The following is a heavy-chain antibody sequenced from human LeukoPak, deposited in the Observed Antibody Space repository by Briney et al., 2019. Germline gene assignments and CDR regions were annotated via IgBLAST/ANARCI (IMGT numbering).Heavy chain of an antibody. J-gene: IGHJ4*02. CDR2: ISYDGSNK. CDR1: GFTFSSYA. V-gene: IGHV3-30-3*01. CDR3: ARDGGIAAAGPFDY. Sequence: PGGSLRLSCAASGFTFSSYAMHWVRQAPGKGLEWVAVISYDGSNKYYADSVKGRFTISRDNSKNTLYLQMNSLRAEDTAVYYCARDGGIAAAGPFDYWGQGTLVTVSS. D-gene: IGHD6-13*01.